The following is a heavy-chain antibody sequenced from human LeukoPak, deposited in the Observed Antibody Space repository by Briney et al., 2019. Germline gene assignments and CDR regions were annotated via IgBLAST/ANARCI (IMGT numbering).Heavy chain of an antibody. CDR3: ARHYISGWHVL. V-gene: IGHV3-33*01. D-gene: IGHD6-19*01. CDR1: GFTFSMHG. Sequence: GGSLRLSCAASGFTFSMHGMHWVRQAPGKGLEWVSTIWIDGSHQYFADSVKGRFTISRDNSKNTMDLQMNNLRAEDTAMYYCARHYISGWHVLWGQGTLVTVSS. J-gene: IGHJ4*02. CDR2: IWIDGSHQ.